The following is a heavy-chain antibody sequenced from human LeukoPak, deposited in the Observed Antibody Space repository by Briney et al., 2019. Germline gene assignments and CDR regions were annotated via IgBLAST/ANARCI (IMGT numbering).Heavy chain of an antibody. V-gene: IGHV4-59*01. J-gene: IGHJ4*02. CDR2: IYYSGST. D-gene: IGHD1-1*01. Sequence: PSETLSLTCTVSGGSISSYYWSWIRQPPGKGLEWIGYIYYSGSTNYNPSLKSRATISVDTSKNQFSLKLSSVTAADTAVYYCARGVGVSGTDFDYWGQGTLVTVSS. CDR3: ARGVGVSGTDFDY. CDR1: GGSISSYY.